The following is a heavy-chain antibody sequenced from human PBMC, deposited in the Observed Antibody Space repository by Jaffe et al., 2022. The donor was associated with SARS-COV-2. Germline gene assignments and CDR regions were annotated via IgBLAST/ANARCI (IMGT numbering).Heavy chain of an antibody. V-gene: IGHV3-23*01. CDR3: AKVGRSGSWSDGGMDV. D-gene: IGHD6-13*01. CDR2: ISSGGVNT. Sequence: EVQLLESGGGLVQPGGSLRLSCVASGFSFSTYVMSWVRQAPGKGLEWVSAISSGGVNTYYADSVKGRFTSSRDNSKNTLFLQLNGLTAEDTAVYYCAKVGRSGSWSDGGMDVWGQGTTVTVSS. J-gene: IGHJ6*02. CDR1: GFSFSTYV.